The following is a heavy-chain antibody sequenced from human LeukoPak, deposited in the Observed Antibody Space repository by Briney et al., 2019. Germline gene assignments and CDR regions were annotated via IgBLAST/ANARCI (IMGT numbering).Heavy chain of an antibody. J-gene: IGHJ4*02. CDR1: GYTFIGYY. CDR2: INPNGGGT. CDR3: AKAVKVDDTSGYYGVFDY. V-gene: IGHV1-2*02. D-gene: IGHD3-22*01. Sequence: ASVKVSCKASGYTFIGYYMHWVRQAPGQGLEWMGWINPNGGGTDYAQKFQGRVTMTRDTSITTAYMELSSLRSDDTAVYYCAKAVKVDDTSGYYGVFDYWGQGTLVTVSS.